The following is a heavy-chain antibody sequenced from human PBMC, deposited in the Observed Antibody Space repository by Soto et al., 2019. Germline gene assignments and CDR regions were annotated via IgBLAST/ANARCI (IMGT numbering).Heavy chain of an antibody. V-gene: IGHV4-4*07. CDR3: ARDQGVAAACITWFDP. J-gene: IGHJ5*02. CDR1: GASMNSYH. CDR2: IHSSGCT. Sequence: SETLSLTCTVSGASMNSYHWSWIRQPAGKGLEWIGHIHSSGCTNYNPSLKSRVTMSVDTSKNQFSLRLMSLTAADTAVYYCARDQGVAAACITWFDPWGQGSLVTVSS. D-gene: IGHD6-13*01.